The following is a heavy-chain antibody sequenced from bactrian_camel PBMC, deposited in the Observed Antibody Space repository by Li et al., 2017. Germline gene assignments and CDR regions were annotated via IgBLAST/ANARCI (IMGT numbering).Heavy chain of an antibody. CDR1: GITFSGYV. CDR3: ADLYGYSTD. J-gene: IGHJ4*01. V-gene: IGHV3S40*01. CDR2: INSGGSMI. Sequence: VESGGGLVQPGGSLRVSCVGSGITFSGYVMNWVRQAPGKGLEWVSSINSGGSMIYYADSVKGRFTISRDNAKNTLYLQMDSLKAEDTANYYCADLYGYSTDWGQGTQVTVS. D-gene: IGHD3*01.